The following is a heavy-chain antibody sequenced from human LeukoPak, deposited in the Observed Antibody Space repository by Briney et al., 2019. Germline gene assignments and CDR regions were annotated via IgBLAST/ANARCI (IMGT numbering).Heavy chain of an antibody. CDR2: IYCSGST. CDR1: GCSISSDGYY. J-gene: IGHJ4*02. CDR3: ARKTSDSSSWHFDY. D-gene: IGHD6-13*01. Sequence: PSETLCLTCTVSGCSISSDGYYWSCIRQHQGKGLEWIGYIYCSGSTYYNPSLRSRVTISVDTSKNQFSPKLSSVTAADTAVYYCARKTSDSSSWHFDYWGQGTLVTVSS. V-gene: IGHV4-31*03.